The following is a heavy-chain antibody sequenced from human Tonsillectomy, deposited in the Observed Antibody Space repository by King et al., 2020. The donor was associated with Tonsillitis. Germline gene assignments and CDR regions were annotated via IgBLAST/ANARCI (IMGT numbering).Heavy chain of an antibody. Sequence: VQLVESGGGLVQPGGSLRLSCAASGFTFSSYAMSWVRQAPGKGLEWVSAISGSGGGTYYADSVKGRFTIYRDNSKNTLYLQMNSLRAEDTALYYCAKDKGEQLLGWIFDYWGQGTLVTVSS. CDR1: GFTFSSYA. CDR3: AKDKGEQLLGWIFDY. D-gene: IGHD6-19*01. CDR2: ISGSGGGT. J-gene: IGHJ4*02. V-gene: IGHV3-23*04.